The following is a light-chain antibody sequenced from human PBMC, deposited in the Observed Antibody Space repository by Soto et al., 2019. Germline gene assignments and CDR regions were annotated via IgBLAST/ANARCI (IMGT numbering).Light chain of an antibody. CDR2: DAS. V-gene: IGKV1-33*01. CDR1: QSISSW. J-gene: IGKJ4*01. Sequence: IQLTQSPSSLSASVGDRVTITCRASQSISSWLAWYQQKPGKAPKLLIYDASNLETGVPSRFSGSGSGTDFTFTISSLQPEDIATYYCQQYDNLPLTFGGGTKVDIK. CDR3: QQYDNLPLT.